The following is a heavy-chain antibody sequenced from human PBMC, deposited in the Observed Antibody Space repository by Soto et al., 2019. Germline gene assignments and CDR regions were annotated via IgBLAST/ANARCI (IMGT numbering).Heavy chain of an antibody. D-gene: IGHD6-13*01. CDR1: GFTFSSYS. Sequence: EVQLVESGGGLVQPGGSLRLSCAASGFTFSSYSMNWVRQAPGKGLEWVSYISSSSSTIYYADSVKGRFTISRDNAKNSLYLQMNSLRDEDTAVYYCGSLQIAVAGAYNYYYGMVVWGQGTTVTVSS. CDR2: ISSSSSTI. CDR3: GSLQIAVAGAYNYYYGMVV. J-gene: IGHJ6*02. V-gene: IGHV3-48*02.